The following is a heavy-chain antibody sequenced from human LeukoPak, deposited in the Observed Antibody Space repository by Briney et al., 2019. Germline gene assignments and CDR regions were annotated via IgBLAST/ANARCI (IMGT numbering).Heavy chain of an antibody. D-gene: IGHD3-22*01. CDR2: ISGSGGST. CDR1: GFTFSSYA. Sequence: GGSLRLSCAASGFTFSSYAMSWVRQAPGKGLEWVSAISGSGGSTYYADSAKGRFTISRDNSKNTLYLQMNSLRAEDTAVYYCARETYYYDSSGYYLFDYWGQGTLVAVSS. J-gene: IGHJ4*02. CDR3: ARETYYYDSSGYYLFDY. V-gene: IGHV3-23*01.